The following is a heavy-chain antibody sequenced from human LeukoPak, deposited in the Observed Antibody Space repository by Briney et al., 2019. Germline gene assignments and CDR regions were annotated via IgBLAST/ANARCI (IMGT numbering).Heavy chain of an antibody. CDR3: ATLGYCTSSRCYATDGGAFDI. CDR1: GFIFSNAW. CDR2: IKSKADGEST. V-gene: IGHV3-15*01. D-gene: IGHD2-2*01. J-gene: IGHJ3*02. Sequence: GGSLRLSCAGSGFIFSNAWMSWVRQAPGKGLEWVGRIKSKADGESTGYAAPVKGRFTISRDDSKNTLYLRMNSLKTEDTAVYYCATLGYCTSSRCYATDGGAFDIWGRGTMVTVSS.